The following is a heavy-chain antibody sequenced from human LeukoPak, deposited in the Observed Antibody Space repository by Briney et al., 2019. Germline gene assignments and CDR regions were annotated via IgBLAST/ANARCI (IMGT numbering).Heavy chain of an antibody. Sequence: GGSLRLSCAASGFTFSSYSMNWVRQAPGKGLEWVSYISSSSSTIYYADSVKGRFTISRDNSKNTLYLQMNSLRAEDTAVYYCARAPRPRDAFDIWGQGTMVTVSS. J-gene: IGHJ3*02. V-gene: IGHV3-48*01. CDR3: ARAPRPRDAFDI. D-gene: IGHD6-6*01. CDR2: ISSSSSTI. CDR1: GFTFSSYS.